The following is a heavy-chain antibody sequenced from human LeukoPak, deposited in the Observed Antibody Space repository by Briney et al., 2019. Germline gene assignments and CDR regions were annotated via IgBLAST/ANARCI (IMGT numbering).Heavy chain of an antibody. CDR2: IYSGGST. Sequence: GGSLRLSCAASGFTVSSTYMSWVRQAPGKGLEWVSVIYSGGSTYYADSVKGRFTISRDNSKNTLYLQMNSLRAEDTAVYYCARDLHSGSYFDYWGQGTLVTVSS. D-gene: IGHD1-26*01. CDR1: GFTVSSTY. V-gene: IGHV3-53*01. CDR3: ARDLHSGSYFDY. J-gene: IGHJ4*02.